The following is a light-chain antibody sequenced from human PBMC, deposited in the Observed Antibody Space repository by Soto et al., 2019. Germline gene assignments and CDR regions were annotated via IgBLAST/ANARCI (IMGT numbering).Light chain of an antibody. Sequence: DIQMTQSPSSVSASVGDKVTITCRASQDIASWLAWYQLKAGKAPKLLIYSASSLQSGVPSRFSGSVSGTDFTLTISSLQPEDFATYVCQQAASFPLTFGQGTRLEIK. J-gene: IGKJ5*01. CDR3: QQAASFPLT. CDR1: QDIASW. CDR2: SAS. V-gene: IGKV1-12*01.